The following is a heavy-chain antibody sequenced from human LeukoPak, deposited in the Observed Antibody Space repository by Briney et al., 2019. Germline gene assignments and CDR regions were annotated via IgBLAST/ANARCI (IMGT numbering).Heavy chain of an antibody. CDR2: IYYSGST. J-gene: IGHJ5*02. CDR3: ARDHRNWSGKGFDP. V-gene: IGHV4-61*01. CDR1: GGSISSSSYY. D-gene: IGHD1-1*01. Sequence: SETLSLTCTVSGGSISSSSYYWSWIRQPPGKGLEWIGYIYYSGSTNYNPSLKSRVTISVDTSKNQFSLKLSSVTAADTAVYYCARDHRNWSGKGFDPWGQGTLVTVSS.